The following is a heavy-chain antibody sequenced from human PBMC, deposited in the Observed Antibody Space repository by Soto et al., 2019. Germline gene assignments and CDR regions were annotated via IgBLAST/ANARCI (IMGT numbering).Heavy chain of an antibody. CDR1: GDSVSSNSAA. Sequence: SQTLSLTCAISGDSVSSNSAAWNWIRQSPSRGLEWLGRTYYRSKWYNDYAVSVKSRITINPDTSKNQFSLQLNSVTPEDTAVYYCARDAYYYGSGSNAFDYWGQGTLVTVSS. V-gene: IGHV6-1*01. J-gene: IGHJ4*02. D-gene: IGHD3-10*01. CDR2: TYYRSKWYN. CDR3: ARDAYYYGSGSNAFDY.